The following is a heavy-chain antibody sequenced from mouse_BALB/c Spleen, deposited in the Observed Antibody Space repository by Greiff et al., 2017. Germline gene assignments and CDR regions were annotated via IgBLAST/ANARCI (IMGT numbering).Heavy chain of an antibody. D-gene: IGHD2-3*01. CDR2: ISYDGSN. V-gene: IGHV3-6*02. CDR1: GYSITSGYY. Sequence: EVQLVESGPGLVKPSQSLSLTCSVTGYSITSGYYWNWIRQFPGNKLEWMGYISYDGSNNYNPSLKNRISITRDTSKNQFFLKLNSVTTEDTATYYCAREDGYYWAMDYWGQGTSVTVSS. J-gene: IGHJ4*01. CDR3: AREDGYYWAMDY.